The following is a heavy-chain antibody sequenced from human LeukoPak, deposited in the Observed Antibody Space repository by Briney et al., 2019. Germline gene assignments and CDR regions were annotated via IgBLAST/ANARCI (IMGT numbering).Heavy chain of an antibody. CDR1: GFSFDRYD. D-gene: IGHD2-21*01. CDR2: VSASGEIT. J-gene: IGHJ1*01. CDR3: AIGGEARGTYFGH. V-gene: IGHV3-48*03. Sequence: GGSLRLSCTASGFSFDRYDVNWVRRAPGKGLEWISFVSASGEITYYADSVRGRFSISRDNAKSSLALQMHSLRVEDTAVYYCAIGGEARGTYFGHWGQGTLVTVFS.